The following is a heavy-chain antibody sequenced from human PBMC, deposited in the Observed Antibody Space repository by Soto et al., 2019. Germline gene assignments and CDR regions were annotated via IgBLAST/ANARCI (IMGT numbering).Heavy chain of an antibody. V-gene: IGHV3-33*01. J-gene: IGHJ2*01. Sequence: GGSLRLSCAASGFTFINYGMHWGRQAPGKGLEWVAVVWDDGSKKYYGDSVKGRFTIARDNSKNTLYLQMDSLRDEDTAVYYCARPPVPKIYWYFDLWGRGTLVTVSS. CDR3: ARPPVPKIYWYFDL. CDR2: VWDDGSKK. CDR1: GFTFINYG. D-gene: IGHD6-6*01.